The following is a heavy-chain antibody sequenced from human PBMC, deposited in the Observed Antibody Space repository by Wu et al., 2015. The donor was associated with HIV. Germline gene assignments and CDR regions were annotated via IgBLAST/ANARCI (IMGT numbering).Heavy chain of an antibody. D-gene: IGHD6-13*01. CDR2: INPNTGGA. V-gene: IGHV1-2*02. Sequence: QLVQSGAEVKRPGASVKVSCKTSGYSFTAYYIHWLRQAPGQGLEWMGRINPNTGGADSAQRFQGRVSLTRDTSINTAYLDLDRLRLDGTAVYYCARAAYTAAAGIYYYYMDVWGKGTTVTVSS. J-gene: IGHJ6*03. CDR1: GYSFTAYY. CDR3: ARAAYTAAAGIYYYYMDV.